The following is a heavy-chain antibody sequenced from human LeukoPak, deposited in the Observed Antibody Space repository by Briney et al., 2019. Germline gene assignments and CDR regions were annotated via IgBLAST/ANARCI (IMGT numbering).Heavy chain of an antibody. Sequence: SQTLSLTCAISGDSVSSNSAAWNWLRQSPSRGLEWLGRTYYRSKWYNDYAVSVKSRITINPDTSKNQFSLQLNSVTPEDTAVYYCAREPYSSSWSPNWFDPWGQGTLVTVSS. CDR1: GDSVSSNSAA. CDR3: AREPYSSSWSPNWFDP. CDR2: TYYRSKWYN. D-gene: IGHD6-13*01. J-gene: IGHJ5*02. V-gene: IGHV6-1*01.